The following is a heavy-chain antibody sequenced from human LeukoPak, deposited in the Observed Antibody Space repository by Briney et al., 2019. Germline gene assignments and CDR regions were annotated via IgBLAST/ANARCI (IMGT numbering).Heavy chain of an antibody. CDR2: IYYSGST. J-gene: IGHJ5*02. V-gene: IGHV4-61*08. CDR1: GGSISGGDYY. CDR3: GRSWHGSGTLDWFDP. Sequence: SETLSLTCTVSGGSISGGDYYWSWIRQPPGKGLEWIGYIYYSGSTNYNPSLKSRVTISVDRSKNQFSLKLTSVTAADTAVYYCGRSWHGSGTLDWFDPWGQGTLVTVSS. D-gene: IGHD3-10*01.